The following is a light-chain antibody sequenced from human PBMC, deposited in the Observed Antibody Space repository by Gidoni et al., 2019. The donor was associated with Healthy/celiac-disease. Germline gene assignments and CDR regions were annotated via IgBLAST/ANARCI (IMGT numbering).Light chain of an antibody. CDR1: QSVSSSY. Sequence: ELVMTQSPATLSVPPGERATLSCRASQSVSSSYFCWNQQKPDAAPRLLIYAASSGASGLPGRCSSSGSRTDFTLTISRLEPEDFAVYYCQQNDSSPLTFGQGTKVEIK. V-gene: IGKV3-20*01. CDR2: AAS. J-gene: IGKJ1*01. CDR3: QQNDSSPLT.